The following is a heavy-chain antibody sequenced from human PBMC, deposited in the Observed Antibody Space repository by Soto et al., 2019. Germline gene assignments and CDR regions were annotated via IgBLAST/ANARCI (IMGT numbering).Heavy chain of an antibody. Sequence: GGSLRLSCAASGFTFSSYGMHWVRQAPGKGLEWVAVISYDGSNKYYADSVKGRFTISRDNSKNTLYLQMNSLRAEDTAVYYCAKETSVSGIAGFDYWGQGTLVTAPQ. CDR3: AKETSVSGIAGFDY. D-gene: IGHD6-13*01. J-gene: IGHJ4*02. V-gene: IGHV3-30*18. CDR2: ISYDGSNK. CDR1: GFTFSSYG.